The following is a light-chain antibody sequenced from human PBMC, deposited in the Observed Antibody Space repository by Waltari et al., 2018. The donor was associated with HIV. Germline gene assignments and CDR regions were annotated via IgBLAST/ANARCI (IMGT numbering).Light chain of an antibody. CDR1: NIGRKR. CDR2: DDS. CDR3: QVWDSGIVV. J-gene: IGLJ2*01. V-gene: IGLV3-21*04. Sequence: SYVLTQPPSVSMAPGKTARINWGGYNIGRKRGHWYQQEPGQAPLLVIYDDSDRPSGIPERFSGSNSGNTATLTISRVEAGDEADYYCQVWDSGIVVFGGGTKVTVL.